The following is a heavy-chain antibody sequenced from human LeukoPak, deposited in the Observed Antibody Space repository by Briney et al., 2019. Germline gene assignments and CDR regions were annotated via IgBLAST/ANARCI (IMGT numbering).Heavy chain of an antibody. CDR3: ARERPAYSYGEPVPFDY. CDR2: IIPIFGTA. J-gene: IGHJ4*02. D-gene: IGHD5-18*01. CDR1: GGTFSSYA. V-gene: IGHV1-69*13. Sequence: SVKVSCKASGGTFSSYAISWVRQAPGQGLEWMGGIIPIFGTANYAQKFQGRVTITADESTSTAYMELSSLRSEDTAVYYCARERPAYSYGEPVPFDYWGQGTLVTVSS.